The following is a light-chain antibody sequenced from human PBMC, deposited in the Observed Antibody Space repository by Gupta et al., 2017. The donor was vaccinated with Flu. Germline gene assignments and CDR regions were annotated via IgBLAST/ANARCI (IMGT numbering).Light chain of an antibody. CDR3: VLTHSGAPRHGG. V-gene: IGLV7-46*01. J-gene: IGLJ3*02. CDR2: DNK. CDR1: PGAVTSGNY. Sequence: TLASTPGAVTSGNYNYWYQQKPGQAPRTLIFDNKNKHPWTPARLSGSFLGGKAALTLSGAQPEEEAEYYCVLTHSGAPRHGGFGGGTKLTVL.